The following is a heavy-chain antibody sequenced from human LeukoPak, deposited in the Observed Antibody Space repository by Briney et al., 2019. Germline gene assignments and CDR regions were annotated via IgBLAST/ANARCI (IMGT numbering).Heavy chain of an antibody. CDR1: GWTLTDYY. CDR3: AIEGHDGDYGNAFDV. CDR2: INPKRGVT. D-gene: IGHD4-17*01. V-gene: IGHV1-2*02. Sequence: ASVKVSCMASGWTLTDYYIHWMRQAPGQGLEWMGWINPKRGVTNYAQKFQGRVTMTRDTSITTAYMELTTLRSDERSLYYLAIEGHDGDYGNAFDVWGQGTKVTVSS. J-gene: IGHJ3*01.